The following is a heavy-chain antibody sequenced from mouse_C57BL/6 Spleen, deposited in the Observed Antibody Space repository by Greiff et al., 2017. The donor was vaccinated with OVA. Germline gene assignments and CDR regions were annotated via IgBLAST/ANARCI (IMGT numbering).Heavy chain of an antibody. Sequence: EVKLVESGAELVRPGASVKLSCTASGFNIKDDYMHWVKQRPEQGLEWIGWIDPENGDTEYASKFQGKATITADTSSNTAYLQLSSLTSEDTAVYYCTTGGSRYFDVWGTGTTVTVSS. J-gene: IGHJ1*03. CDR1: GFNIKDDY. CDR2: IDPENGDT. CDR3: TTGGSRYFDV. V-gene: IGHV14-4*01.